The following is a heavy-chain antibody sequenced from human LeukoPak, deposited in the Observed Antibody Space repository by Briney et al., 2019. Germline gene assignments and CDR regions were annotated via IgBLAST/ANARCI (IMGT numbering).Heavy chain of an antibody. CDR1: GFTVSSNS. J-gene: IGHJ4*02. Sequence: GGSLRLSCTVSGFTVSSNSMSWVRQAPGKGLEWVSFIYSDNTHYSDSVKGRFTISRDNAKNSLYLQMNSLRADDTAVYYCARVGYSSGWRAPDFDYWGQGTLVTVSS. V-gene: IGHV3-53*01. D-gene: IGHD6-19*01. CDR3: ARVGYSSGWRAPDFDY. CDR2: IYSDNT.